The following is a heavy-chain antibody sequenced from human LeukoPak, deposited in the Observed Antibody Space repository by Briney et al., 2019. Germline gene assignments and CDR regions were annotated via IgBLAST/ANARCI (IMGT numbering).Heavy chain of an antibody. D-gene: IGHD6-13*01. CDR1: GGSFSGYY. V-gene: IGHV4-34*01. CDR2: INHSGST. J-gene: IGHJ6*02. Sequence: PSETLSLTCAVYGGSFSGYYWSWIRQPPGKGLEWSGEINHSGSTNYNPSLKSRVTISVDTSKNQFSLKLSSVTAADTAVYYCARVRRYSSSWYYYYYGMDVWGQGTTVTVSS. CDR3: ARVRRYSSSWYYYYYGMDV.